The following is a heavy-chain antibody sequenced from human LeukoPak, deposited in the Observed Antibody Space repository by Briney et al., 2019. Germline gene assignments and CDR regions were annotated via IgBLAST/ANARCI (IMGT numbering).Heavy chain of an antibody. CDR3: ARVTVSGSYYYPFPY. J-gene: IGHJ4*02. CDR2: VCYSGST. D-gene: IGHD3-10*01. Sequence: SETLSLTCTVSGGSINSYYWTWIRQPPGKGLELIGHVCYSGSTYYSPSLKSRVTISVDTSKNQFSLKLSSVTAADTAVYYCARVTVSGSYYYPFPYWGQGTLVTVSS. V-gene: IGHV4-59*01. CDR1: GGSINSYY.